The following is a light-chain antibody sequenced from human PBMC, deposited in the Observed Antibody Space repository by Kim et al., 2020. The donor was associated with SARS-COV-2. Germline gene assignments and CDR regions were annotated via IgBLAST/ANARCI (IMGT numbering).Light chain of an antibody. CDR1: QSVGR. Sequence: PVSPGDGATLAGRASQSVGRIVWYQQKSGQAPRLLIYDTSSRATGIPDRFTGAGSGTDFILIISRLEPEDFAVYYCQQYDVSPLTFGGGTKVDIK. V-gene: IGKV3-20*01. J-gene: IGKJ4*01. CDR3: QQYDVSPLT. CDR2: DTS.